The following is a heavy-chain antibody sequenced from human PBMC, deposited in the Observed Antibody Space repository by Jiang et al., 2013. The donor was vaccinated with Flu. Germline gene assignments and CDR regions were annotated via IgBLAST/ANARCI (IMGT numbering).Heavy chain of an antibody. D-gene: IGHD1/OR15-1a*01. Sequence: GAEVKKPGASVKVSCKASGYMFTSYGVSWVRQAPGQGLEWMGWISANTGDTNYAQKFQGRVTMTTDTSTRTVYMELRSLRSDDTAFYYCARDQGRSPPVREHDYWGQGTLVTVSS. CDR3: ARDQGRSPPVREHDY. CDR2: ISANTGDT. J-gene: IGHJ4*02. V-gene: IGHV1-18*01. CDR1: GYMFTSYG.